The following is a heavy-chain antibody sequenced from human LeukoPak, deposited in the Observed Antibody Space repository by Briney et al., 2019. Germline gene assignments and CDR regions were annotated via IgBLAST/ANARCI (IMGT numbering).Heavy chain of an antibody. CDR2: ISYDGSNK. D-gene: IGHD3-10*01. CDR1: GFTFSSYG. Sequence: GGSLRLSCAASGFTFSSYGMHWVRQAPGKGLEWVAVISYDGSNKYYADSVKGRFTISRDNSKNTLYLQMNSLRAEDTAVYYCAKDLWYYGSGSYYYYYYGMDVWGQGTTVTVSS. J-gene: IGHJ6*02. V-gene: IGHV3-30*18. CDR3: AKDLWYYGSGSYYYYYYGMDV.